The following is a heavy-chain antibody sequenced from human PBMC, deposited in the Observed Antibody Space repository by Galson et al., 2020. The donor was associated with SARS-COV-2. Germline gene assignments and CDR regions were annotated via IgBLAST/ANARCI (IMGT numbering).Heavy chain of an antibody. CDR2: IYSGGST. Sequence: TGGSLRLSCAASGFTVSSNYMSWVRQAPGKGLEWVSVIYSGGSTYYADSVKGRFTISRHNSKNTLYLQMNSLRAEDTAVYYCARGSGYSSGWYYYYGMDVWGQGTTVTVSS. D-gene: IGHD6-19*01. CDR1: GFTVSSNY. CDR3: ARGSGYSSGWYYYYGMDV. V-gene: IGHV3-53*04. J-gene: IGHJ6*02.